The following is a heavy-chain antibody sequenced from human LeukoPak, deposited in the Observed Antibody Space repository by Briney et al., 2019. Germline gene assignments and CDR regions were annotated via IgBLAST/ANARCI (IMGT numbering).Heavy chain of an antibody. CDR2: IKPDSGDT. CDR3: AKFDQDWGTFDY. D-gene: IGHD7-27*01. V-gene: IGHV1-2*02. J-gene: IGHJ4*02. Sequence: ASVKVSCKACGYTFSGYYIHWVRQAPGQGLEWMGWIKPDSGDTHYVQKFQGRVTMNRDTSITTAYMELSLRSDDTAVYYCAKFDQDWGTFDYWGQGTVVTVSS. CDR1: GYTFSGYY.